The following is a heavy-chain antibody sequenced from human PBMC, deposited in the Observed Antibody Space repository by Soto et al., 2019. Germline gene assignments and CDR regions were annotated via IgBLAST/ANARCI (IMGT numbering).Heavy chain of an antibody. J-gene: IGHJ6*02. V-gene: IGHV4-34*01. CDR2: INHSGST. D-gene: IGHD4-17*01. CDR3: ARGSPIVTTTGFYFYYYGMDV. Sequence: SETLSLTCAVYGGSFSGYYWSWIRQPPGKGLEWIGEINHSGSTNYNPSLKSRVTISVDTSKNQFSLKLSSVTAADTAVYYCARGSPIVTTTGFYFYYYGMDVWGQRTTVTVSS. CDR1: GGSFSGYY.